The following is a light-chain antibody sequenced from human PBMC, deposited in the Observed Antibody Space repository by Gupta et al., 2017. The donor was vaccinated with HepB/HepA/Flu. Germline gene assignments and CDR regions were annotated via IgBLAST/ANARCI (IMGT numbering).Light chain of an antibody. J-gene: IGKJ4*01. CDR2: DAS. V-gene: IGKV3-11*01. CDR1: ESVSHF. Sequence: EIVLTQSPATLSLSPGERATLSCRASESVSHFLVWYQQKPGQAPRLLIYDASSRATGSPTRFSGSGCGTDFTLTISSLEPEDFAVYYCQQRSNWPPLTFGGGTKVEMK. CDR3: QQRSNWPPLT.